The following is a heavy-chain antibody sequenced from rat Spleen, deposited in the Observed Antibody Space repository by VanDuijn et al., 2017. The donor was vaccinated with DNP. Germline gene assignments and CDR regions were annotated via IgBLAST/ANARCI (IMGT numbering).Heavy chain of an antibody. Sequence: EVQLVESGGGLVQPGRSMKLSCAASGFTFSSFPMAWVSQAPTKGLEWVATISTSGGSTYYRDSVKGRFTISRANAKSGLYLQMNSLKSEDTATYYCARHGTDYWGKGVMVTVSS. V-gene: IGHV5-46*01. D-gene: IGHD1-7*01. CDR1: GFTFSSFP. J-gene: IGHJ2*01. CDR2: ISTSGGST. CDR3: ARHGTDY.